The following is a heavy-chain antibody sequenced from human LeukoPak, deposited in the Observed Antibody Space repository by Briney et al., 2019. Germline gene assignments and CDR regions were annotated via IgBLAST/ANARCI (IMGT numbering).Heavy chain of an antibody. CDR1: GFTFSSYG. CDR3: AKPNTGYCSGGSCKRAYYFDY. Sequence: PGGSLRLSCAASGFTFSSYGMHWVRQAPGKGLEWVAVIWYDGSNKYYADSVKGRFTISRDNSKNTLYLQMNRLRAADTAVYYCAKPNTGYCSGGSCKRAYYFDYWGQGTLVTVSS. D-gene: IGHD2-15*01. V-gene: IGHV3-33*06. CDR2: IWYDGSNK. J-gene: IGHJ4*02.